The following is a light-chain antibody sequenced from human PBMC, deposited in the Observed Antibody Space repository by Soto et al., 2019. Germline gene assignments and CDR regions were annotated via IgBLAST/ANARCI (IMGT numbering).Light chain of an antibody. J-gene: IGKJ1*01. Sequence: AIQMTQSPSSLSASVGDRVTITCRARQDLRNDLGWYQQKPGEAPKLLIYAASSFQSGVPSRFSGSGSGTDFTLTINSLQHEEFAAYYCLPDYNYPRTFGQGTKVEIK. CDR1: QDLRND. CDR2: AAS. V-gene: IGKV1-6*01. CDR3: LPDYNYPRT.